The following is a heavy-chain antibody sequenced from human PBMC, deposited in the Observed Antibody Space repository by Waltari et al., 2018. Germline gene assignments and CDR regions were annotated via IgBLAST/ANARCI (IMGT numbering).Heavy chain of an antibody. CDR3: AREFRSAAGHLNGMDI. CDR2: MNTPIGNS. V-gene: IGHV1-8*01. CDR1: GYIFTSYH. J-gene: IGHJ6*02. D-gene: IGHD6-19*01. Sequence: QVQLVQAGAEGTKPGASVTVTCKASGYIFTSYHINWVRQAPGQGLEWMGWMNTPIGNSAFAEKFQGRVTMTRDTSINTAYMELSGLRSEDTAVYYCAREFRSAAGHLNGMDIWGQGTAVTVSS.